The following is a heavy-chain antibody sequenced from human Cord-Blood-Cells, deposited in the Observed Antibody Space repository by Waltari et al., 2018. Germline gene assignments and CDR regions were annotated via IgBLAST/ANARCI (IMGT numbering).Heavy chain of an antibody. J-gene: IGHJ6*02. V-gene: IGHV1-69*06. CDR2: IIPIFGTA. D-gene: IGHD6-13*01. CDR3: ARDLGIAAAYPLDV. Sequence: QVQLVQSGAEXKXPGXSVKVSCKASGGTFSRYAISWVRQAPGQGLEWMGVIIPIFGTANYAQKFQGRVMITADKSTSTAYMELSSLRSEDTAVYYCARDLGIAAAYPLDVWGQGTTVTVSS. CDR1: GGTFSRYA.